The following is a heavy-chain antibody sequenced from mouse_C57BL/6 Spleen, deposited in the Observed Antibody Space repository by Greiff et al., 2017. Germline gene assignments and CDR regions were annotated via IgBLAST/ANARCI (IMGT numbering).Heavy chain of an antibody. J-gene: IGHJ2*01. Sequence: VKLVESGPGLVQPSQSLSITCTVSGFSLTSYGVHWVRQSPGKGLEWLGVIWRGGSTDYNAAFMSRLSITKDNSKSQVFFKMNSLQADDTAIYYCAKEGVLGTWGFDYWGQGTTLTVSS. CDR3: AKEGVLGTWGFDY. CDR2: IWRGGST. CDR1: GFSLTSYG. D-gene: IGHD3-1*01. V-gene: IGHV2-5*01.